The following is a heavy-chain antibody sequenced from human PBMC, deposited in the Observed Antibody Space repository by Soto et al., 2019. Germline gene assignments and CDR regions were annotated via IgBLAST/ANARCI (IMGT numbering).Heavy chain of an antibody. V-gene: IGHV4-61*05. D-gene: IGHD6-13*01. CDR3: ASQKLDVPAYFDY. CDR1: GGSISSSSYY. CDR2: IYYSGST. Sequence: PSETLSLTCTVSGGSISSSSYYWGWIRQPPGKGLEWIGYIYYSGSTNYNPSLKSRVTISVDTSKNQFSLKLSSVTAADTAVYYCASQKLDVPAYFDYWGQGTLVTVSS. J-gene: IGHJ4*02.